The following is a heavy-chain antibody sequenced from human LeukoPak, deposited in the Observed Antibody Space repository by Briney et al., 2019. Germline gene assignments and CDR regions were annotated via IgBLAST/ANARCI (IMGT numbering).Heavy chain of an antibody. J-gene: IGHJ3*02. CDR3: ARAIRGYSSGYPPNDAFDI. CDR1: GGSISSSSYY. D-gene: IGHD5-18*01. CDR2: IYYSGST. Sequence: SETLSLTCTVSGGSISSSSYYWGWIRQPPGKGLEWIGSIYYSGSTYYNPSLKSRATISVDTSKNQFSLKLSSVTAADTAVYYCARAIRGYSSGYPPNDAFDIWGQGTMVTVSS. V-gene: IGHV4-39*07.